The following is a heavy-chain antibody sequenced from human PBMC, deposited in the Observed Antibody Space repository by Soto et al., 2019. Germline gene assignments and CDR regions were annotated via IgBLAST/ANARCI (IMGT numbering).Heavy chain of an antibody. J-gene: IGHJ4*02. CDR1: GYTFTRYP. D-gene: IGHD4-17*01. CDR3: ARRHLDYGDYYGY. CDR2: ITTYTGNT. Sequence: GASVKVSCKASGYTFTRYPITCVRQAPGQGLEWMGWITTYTGNTNYAQKFQGRVTMTTDTSTSTAYMELRSLTSDDTAVYYCARRHLDYGDYYGYWGQGTLVTVSS. V-gene: IGHV1-18*04.